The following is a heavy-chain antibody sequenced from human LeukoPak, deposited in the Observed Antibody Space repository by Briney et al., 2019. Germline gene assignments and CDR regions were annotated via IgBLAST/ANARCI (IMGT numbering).Heavy chain of an antibody. J-gene: IGHJ5*02. V-gene: IGHV3-21*01. CDR2: SVTSGST. CDR3: ATKMHGPFDH. CDR1: GFTFSSYN. Sequence: GGSLRLSCAASGFTFSSYNLYWVRQAPGKGLEWVSSSVTSGSTYYADSVRGRFTISRDNAKNSLYLQMSSLSVEDTAVYYCATKMHGPFDHWGQGTLVTASS.